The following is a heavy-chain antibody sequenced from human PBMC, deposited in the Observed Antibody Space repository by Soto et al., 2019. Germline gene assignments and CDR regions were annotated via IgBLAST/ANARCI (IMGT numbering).Heavy chain of an antibody. D-gene: IGHD5-18*01. CDR3: ARDGRKQLWVDGLSAMDV. CDR2: ISGDNGQT. V-gene: IGHV1-18*01. CDR1: GYTFTSYG. Sequence: QVQVVQGGAEVKKPGASVMVSCKASGYTFTSYGISWVRQAPGQGLEWMGWISGDNGQTTYGQKFRGRVTITTDTSTSTAYMELTSLRSDDTGVYYCARDGRKQLWVDGLSAMDVWGQGTTVTVSS. J-gene: IGHJ6*02.